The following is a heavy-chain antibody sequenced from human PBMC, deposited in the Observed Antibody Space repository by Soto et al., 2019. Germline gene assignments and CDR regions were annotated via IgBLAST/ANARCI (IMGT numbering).Heavy chain of an antibody. CDR3: ARVARSYYYDSSGYYYAPFY. CDR1: GGTFSSYA. V-gene: IGHV1-69*13. J-gene: IGHJ4*01. CDR2: IIPIFGTA. Sequence: SVKVSCKASGGTFSSYAISWVRQAPGQGLEWMGGIIPIFGTANYAQKFQGRVTITADESTSTAYMELSSLRSEDTAVYYCARVARSYYYDSSGYYYAPFYWG. D-gene: IGHD3-22*01.